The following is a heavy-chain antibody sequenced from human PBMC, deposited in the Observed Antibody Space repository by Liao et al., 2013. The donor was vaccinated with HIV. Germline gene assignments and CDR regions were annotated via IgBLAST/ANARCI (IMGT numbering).Heavy chain of an antibody. CDR2: IYYSGST. CDR3: AKEAAWEGLYNFDF. CDR1: GGSLSSGSYY. D-gene: IGHD1-26*01. Sequence: QLLLQESGPGLVKPSETLSLTCTVSGGSLSSGSYYWGWIRQPPGKGLEWIGSIYYSGSTYYNPSLKSRVTISLDTSKNQFSLRLSSVTAADTAVYYCAKEAAWEGLYNFDFWGRGNPTVTVVL. V-gene: IGHV4-39*07. J-gene: IGHJ4*02.